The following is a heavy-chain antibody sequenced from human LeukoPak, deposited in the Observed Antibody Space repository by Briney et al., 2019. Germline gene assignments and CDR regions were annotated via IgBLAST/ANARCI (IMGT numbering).Heavy chain of an antibody. V-gene: IGHV4-59*01. Sequence: SETLSLTCSVSDVSISSSYWSWIRQPPGKGLEWIGYVSYTGSTHYNPSLKSRLTISVDTSKNQFSLKLSSVTAADTAVYYCARGRDTAMTWGQGTLVTVSS. J-gene: IGHJ5*02. D-gene: IGHD5-18*01. CDR2: VSYTGST. CDR3: ARGRDTAMT. CDR1: DVSISSSY.